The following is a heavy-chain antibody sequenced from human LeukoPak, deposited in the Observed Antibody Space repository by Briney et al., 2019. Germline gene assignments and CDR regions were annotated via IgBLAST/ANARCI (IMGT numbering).Heavy chain of an antibody. V-gene: IGHV3-9*01. CDR1: RFTFDDYA. D-gene: IGHD6-19*01. Sequence: GGSLRLSCVASRFTFDDYAMHWVRQAPGKGLEWVSGISWNSGSIGYADSVKGRFTISRDNAKNSLYLQMNSLRAEDTALYYCAKSAEERYSSGWYGWFDPWGQGTLVTVSS. CDR2: ISWNSGSI. J-gene: IGHJ5*02. CDR3: AKSAEERYSSGWYGWFDP.